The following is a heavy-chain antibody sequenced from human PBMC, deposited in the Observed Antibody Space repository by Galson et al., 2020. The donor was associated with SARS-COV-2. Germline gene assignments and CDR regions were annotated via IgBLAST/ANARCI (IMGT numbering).Heavy chain of an antibody. J-gene: IGHJ2*01. D-gene: IGHD3-3*01. Sequence: ETSETLSLTCTVSGGSISSGSYYWSWIRQPAGKGLEWIGRIYTSGSTNYNPSLKSRVTISVDTSKNQFSLKLSSVTAADTAVYYCARVIWEDDFWSGPKIYWYFDLWGRGTLVTVSS. V-gene: IGHV4-61*02. CDR3: ARVIWEDDFWSGPKIYWYFDL. CDR2: IYTSGST. CDR1: GGSISSGSYY.